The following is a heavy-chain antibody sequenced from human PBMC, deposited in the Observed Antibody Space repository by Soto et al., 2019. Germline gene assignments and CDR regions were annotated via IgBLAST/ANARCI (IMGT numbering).Heavy chain of an antibody. CDR2: IERDDDDK. J-gene: IGHJ6*01. Sequence: SGPTLVNPTETLTLTCTFSGFSLTIAGMCVSWIRQSPGKALEWLALIERDDDDKYYSTSLKTRLTISKDTRKNQVVLTMANMEPADTATYYCARSIRGTRRFNGMEVWGQGTTVIVSS. CDR3: ARSIRGTRRFNGMEV. CDR1: GFSLTIAGMC. V-gene: IGHV2-70*13. D-gene: IGHD1-20*01.